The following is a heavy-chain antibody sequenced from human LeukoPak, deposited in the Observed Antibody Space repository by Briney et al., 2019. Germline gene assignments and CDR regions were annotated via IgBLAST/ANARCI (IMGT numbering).Heavy chain of an antibody. CDR3: ARGENYYDSGSSLLPFDY. D-gene: IGHD3-10*01. CDR1: GFPLSSYS. V-gene: IGHV3-21*01. J-gene: IGHJ4*02. Sequence: PGGSLRLSCPASGFPLSSYSMNWVRQAPGKGMDWVSYIRSGSSNIYYADSMRGRLTIARDNAKNSLFLQMNSLRAEGTAVYYCARGENYYDSGSSLLPFDYWGQGTLVTVSS. CDR2: IRSGSSNI.